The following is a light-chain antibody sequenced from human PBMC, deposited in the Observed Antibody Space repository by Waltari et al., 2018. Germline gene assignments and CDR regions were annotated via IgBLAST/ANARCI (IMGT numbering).Light chain of an antibody. J-gene: IGLJ2*01. CDR1: SSDIGGYDY. V-gene: IGLV2-14*01. CDR3: SSYTSNTTPMI. Sequence: QSALTQPASVSGSPGQSITISCTGTSSDIGGYDYVSWFQQHPGKAPKLMIYEVTNRPSGVSNRFSGSKSGNTASLTISVLQAEDEAEYFCSSYTSNTTPMIFGGGTKLTVL. CDR2: EVT.